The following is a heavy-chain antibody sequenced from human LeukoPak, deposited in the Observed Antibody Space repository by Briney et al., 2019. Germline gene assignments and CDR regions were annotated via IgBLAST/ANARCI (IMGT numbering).Heavy chain of an antibody. CDR2: ISPDGETT. CDR3: TRDLPVPSLVRGIIIYGLIDY. Sequence: GGSLRLSCEASGFTFSSISMNWVRQAPGKGLEWVSSISPDGETTYHADSVKGRFTTSRDNAKSSLYLQMNSLRAEDTALYYCTRDLPVPSLVRGIIIYGLIDYWGQRTLVTVSS. J-gene: IGHJ4*02. V-gene: IGHV3-21*06. D-gene: IGHD3-10*01. CDR1: GFTFSSIS.